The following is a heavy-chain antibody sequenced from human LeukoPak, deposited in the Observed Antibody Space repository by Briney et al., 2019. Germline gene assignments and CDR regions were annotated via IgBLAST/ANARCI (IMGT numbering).Heavy chain of an antibody. J-gene: IGHJ4*02. CDR1: GFTFSSYS. CDR3: ASLNLRYFDWSKTKNFDY. V-gene: IGHV3-48*04. D-gene: IGHD3-9*01. Sequence: GGSLRLSCAASGFTFSSYSMNWVRQAPGKGLEWVSYISSSSDTIYYADSVKGRFTISRDNAKNSLYLQMNSLRAEDTAVYYCASLNLRYFDWSKTKNFDYWGQGTLVTVSS. CDR2: ISSSSDTI.